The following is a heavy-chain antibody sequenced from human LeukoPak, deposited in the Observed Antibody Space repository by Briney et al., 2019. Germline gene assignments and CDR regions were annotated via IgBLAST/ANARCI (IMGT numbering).Heavy chain of an antibody. J-gene: IGHJ4*02. V-gene: IGHV3-7*01. CDR1: GFTFSHYW. CDR2: IKQDGSEK. D-gene: IGHD5-24*01. Sequence: PGGSLRLSCAASGFTFSHYWMSWVRQAPGRGLEWVANIKQDGSEKYYVDSVKGRFTISRDNAKNSLYLQMNSLRDEDTAVYYCASDPTYETEMVTNFDYWGQGTLVTVSS. CDR3: ASDPTYETEMVTNFDY.